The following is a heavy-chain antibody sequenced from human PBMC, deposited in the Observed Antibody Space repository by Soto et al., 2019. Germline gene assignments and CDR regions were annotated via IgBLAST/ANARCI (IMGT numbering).Heavy chain of an antibody. CDR3: TTGSVEGV. J-gene: IGHJ6*02. CDR2: IKRKIDGETT. V-gene: IGHV3-15*07. Sequence: EVQLVESGGGLVKPGGSLRLSCVASGFSITNAWMNWVRQAQGKGLEWVGGIKRKIDGETTDYAAPVKGRFTISRDDSKNMLYLQMNSLKADDTALYYCTTGSVEGVWGQGTTVTVSS. D-gene: IGHD2-15*01. CDR1: GFSITNAW.